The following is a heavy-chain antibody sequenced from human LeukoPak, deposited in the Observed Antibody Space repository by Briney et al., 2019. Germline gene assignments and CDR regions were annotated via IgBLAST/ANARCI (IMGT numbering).Heavy chain of an antibody. V-gene: IGHV3-23*01. CDR3: AKAPDCSSTSCYYYYYMDV. D-gene: IGHD2-2*01. J-gene: IGHJ6*03. CDR1: GFTFSSYA. CDR2: ISGSGGST. Sequence: GGSLRLSCAASGFTFSSYAMSWVRQAPGKGLEWVSAISGSGGSTYYADSVKGRFTISRDNSKNTLYLQMNSLRAEDTAVYYCAKAPDCSSTSCYYYYYMDVWGKGTTVTVSS.